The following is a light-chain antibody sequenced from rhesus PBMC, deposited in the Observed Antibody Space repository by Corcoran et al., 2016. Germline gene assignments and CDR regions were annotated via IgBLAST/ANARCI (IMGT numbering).Light chain of an antibody. J-gene: IGKJ3*01. V-gene: IGKV1-28*03. CDR1: QGISSY. CDR2: AAS. Sequence: DIQMTQSPSSLSASVGDTVTIPCRASQGISSYLNWFQQKPGKAPKLLIFAASSLEIGVPSRFSGSGSGKDVTLTISSLQPEDFAVYYCLQHNSYPFTFGPGTKLDIK. CDR3: LQHNSYPFT.